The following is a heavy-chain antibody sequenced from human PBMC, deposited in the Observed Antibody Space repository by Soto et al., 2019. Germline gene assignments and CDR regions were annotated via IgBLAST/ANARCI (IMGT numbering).Heavy chain of an antibody. Sequence: PGGSLRLSCAASGFTFSSYSMNWVRQAPGKGLEWVSSISSSSSYIYYADSVKGRFTISRDNAKNSLYLQMNSLRAEDTAVYYCARGLVPAAIYYYYMDVWGKGTKVTVSS. CDR1: GFTFSSYS. D-gene: IGHD2-2*01. J-gene: IGHJ6*03. CDR3: ARGLVPAAIYYYYMDV. V-gene: IGHV3-21*01. CDR2: ISSSSSYI.